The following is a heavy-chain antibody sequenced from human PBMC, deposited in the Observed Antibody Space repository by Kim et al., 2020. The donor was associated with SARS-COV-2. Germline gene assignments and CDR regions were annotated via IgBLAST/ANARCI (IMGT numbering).Heavy chain of an antibody. CDR1: GDSVSSNSAA. D-gene: IGHD6-13*01. CDR3: ARDRGEEIAAAGIWDY. Sequence: SQTLSLTCAISGDSVSSNSAAWNWIRQSPSRGLEWLGRTYYRSKWYNDYAVSVKSRITINPDTSKNQFSLQLNSVTPEDTAVYYCARDRGEEIAAAGIWDYWGQGTLVTVSS. V-gene: IGHV6-1*01. J-gene: IGHJ4*02. CDR2: TYYRSKWYN.